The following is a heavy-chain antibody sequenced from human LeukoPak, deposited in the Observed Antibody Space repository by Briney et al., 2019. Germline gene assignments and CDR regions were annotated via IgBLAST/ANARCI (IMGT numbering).Heavy chain of an antibody. J-gene: IGHJ4*02. D-gene: IGHD6-13*01. CDR3: VNGYPPVDY. CDR1: GGTFSIYA. CDR2: IIPILGIA. Sequence: SVNVSCKASGGTFSIYAISWVRQAPGQGLEWMGRIIPILGIANYAQKFQGRVTITADKSTSTAYMELSSLRSEDTAVYYCVNGYPPVDYWGQGTLVTVSS. V-gene: IGHV1-69*04.